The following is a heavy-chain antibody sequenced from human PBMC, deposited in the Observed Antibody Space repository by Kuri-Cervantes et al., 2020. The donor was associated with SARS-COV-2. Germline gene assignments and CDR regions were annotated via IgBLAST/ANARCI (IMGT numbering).Heavy chain of an antibody. J-gene: IGHJ4*02. D-gene: IGHD1-26*01. CDR2: ISHSGSVI. Sequence: GESLKISCAGSGFTFSNYELNWVRQAPGKGLEWISHISHSGSVIYYADSVQGRFIISRDNTKNSVYLQLNSLRAEDTAVYYCARVPMSTTNFDKWGQGTLVTVSS. CDR1: GFTFSNYE. CDR3: ARVPMSTTNFDK. V-gene: IGHV3-48*03.